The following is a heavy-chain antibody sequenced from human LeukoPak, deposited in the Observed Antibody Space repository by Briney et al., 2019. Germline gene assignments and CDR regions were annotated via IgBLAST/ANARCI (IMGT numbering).Heavy chain of an antibody. Sequence: GGSLRLSCAASGFTFSSYSMNWVRQAPGKGLEWVSSISSSSSYIYYADSVKGRFTTSRDNAKNSLYLQMNSLRAEDTAVYYCASGVLGYCSSTSCYEGVYWGQGTLVTVSS. CDR2: ISSSSSYI. CDR3: ASGVLGYCSSTSCYEGVY. CDR1: GFTFSSYS. D-gene: IGHD2-2*01. V-gene: IGHV3-21*01. J-gene: IGHJ4*02.